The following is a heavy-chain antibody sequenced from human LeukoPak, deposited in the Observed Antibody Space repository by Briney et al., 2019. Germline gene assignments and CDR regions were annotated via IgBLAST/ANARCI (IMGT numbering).Heavy chain of an antibody. J-gene: IGHJ3*02. CDR3: AKTSPLDYGGKPWALDI. CDR1: GFTFSSYS. V-gene: IGHV3-48*01. CDR2: ISSSSSTI. D-gene: IGHD4-23*01. Sequence: GGSLRLSCAASGFTFSSYSMNWVRQAPGKGLEWVSYISSSSSTIYYADSVKGRFTISRDNSKNTLYLQMNSPRAEDTAAYYCAKTSPLDYGGKPWALDIWGQGTMVTVSS.